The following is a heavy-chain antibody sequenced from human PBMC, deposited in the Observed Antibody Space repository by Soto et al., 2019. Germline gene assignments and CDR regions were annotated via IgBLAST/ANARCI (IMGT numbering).Heavy chain of an antibody. J-gene: IGHJ6*02. V-gene: IGHV3-30*18. Sequence: QVQLVESGGGVVQPGRSLRLSCAASGFTFSSYGMHWVRQAPGKGLEWVAVISYDGSNKYYADSVKGRFTISRDNSKNTLYLQMSSLGAEDAAVYYCVESKGGSSWYSDAYYYYYGMDVWGQGTTVTVSS. CDR3: VESKGGSSWYSDAYYYYYGMDV. CDR1: GFTFSSYG. D-gene: IGHD6-13*01. CDR2: ISYDGSNK.